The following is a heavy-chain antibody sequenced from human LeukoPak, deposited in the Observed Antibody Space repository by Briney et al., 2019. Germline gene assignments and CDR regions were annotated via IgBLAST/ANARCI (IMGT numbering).Heavy chain of an antibody. J-gene: IGHJ4*02. CDR3: ASVRKSSGTTYYFDY. Sequence: GGSLRLSCAASGFTFDDYAMHWVRQAPGKGLEWVPGISWNSGSIGYADSVKGRFTISRDNAKNSLYLQMNSLRAEDTALYYCASVRKSSGTTYYFDYWGQGTLVTVSS. CDR2: ISWNSGSI. D-gene: IGHD6-19*01. CDR1: GFTFDDYA. V-gene: IGHV3-9*01.